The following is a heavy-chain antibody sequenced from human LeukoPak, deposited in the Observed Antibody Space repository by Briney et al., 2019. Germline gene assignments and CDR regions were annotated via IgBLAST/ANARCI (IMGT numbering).Heavy chain of an antibody. D-gene: IGHD3-10*01. CDR2: IYTSGST. CDR3: ANQGRVPDSFDI. Sequence: SETLSLTCSVSGGSIGSYYWSWIRQPAGKGLEWIGRIYTSGSTNYSPSLKSRVIISVDESKNQFSLRLSSVTAADTAVYYCANQGRVPDSFDIWGQGTTVTVSS. CDR1: GGSIGSYY. V-gene: IGHV4-4*07. J-gene: IGHJ3*02.